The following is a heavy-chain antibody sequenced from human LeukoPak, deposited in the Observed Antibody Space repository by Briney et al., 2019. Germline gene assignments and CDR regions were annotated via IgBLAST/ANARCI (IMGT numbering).Heavy chain of an antibody. CDR3: ARLAAAIEPNYYYYYCYMDV. CDR1: GGSISSYY. Sequence: PSETLSFTCTVSGGSISSYYWSWIRQPPGKGLEWIGYIYYSGSTNYNPSLKSRVTISVDTSKNQFSLKLSSVTAADTAVYYCARLAAAIEPNYYYYYCYMDVWGKGTTVTVSS. J-gene: IGHJ6*03. V-gene: IGHV4-59*01. CDR2: IYYSGST. D-gene: IGHD6-13*01.